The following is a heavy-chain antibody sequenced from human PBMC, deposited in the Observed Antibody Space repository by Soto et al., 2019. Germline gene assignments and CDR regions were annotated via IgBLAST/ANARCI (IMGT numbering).Heavy chain of an antibody. CDR3: AREVVTMVRGVIITGYYGMDV. D-gene: IGHD3-10*01. CDR2: ISSRSSDI. Sequence: GGSLRLSCAASGFTFSSYAMHRVRQATGKRLEWVSSISSRSSDIYYADSVKGRFTISRDNAKKSLYLQMTSLRAEDTAVYYCAREVVTMVRGVIITGYYGMDVWGQGTTVTVSS. V-gene: IGHV3-21*01. CDR1: GFTFSSYA. J-gene: IGHJ6*02.